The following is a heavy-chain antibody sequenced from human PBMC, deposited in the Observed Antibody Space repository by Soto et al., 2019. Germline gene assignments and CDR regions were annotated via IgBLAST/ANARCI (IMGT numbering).Heavy chain of an antibody. Sequence: EVQLVESGGSLVKPGGSLRLSCAASGFTFSSNSMNWVRQAPGKGLEWVSSISSSSSYIYYADSVKGRFTISRDNAKNSLYLQMNSLRAEDTAVYYCARVGRYSYGHDYWGQGTLVTVSS. D-gene: IGHD5-18*01. V-gene: IGHV3-21*01. CDR2: ISSSSSYI. CDR3: ARVGRYSYGHDY. CDR1: GFTFSSNS. J-gene: IGHJ4*02.